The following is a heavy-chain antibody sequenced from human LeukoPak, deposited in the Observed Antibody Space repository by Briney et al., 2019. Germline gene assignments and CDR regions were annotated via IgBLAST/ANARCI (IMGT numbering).Heavy chain of an antibody. CDR1: GFTFDNYA. V-gene: IGHV3-30*04. CDR2: ISYDGSNE. Sequence: PGRSLRLSCATSGFTFDNYAIHWVRQAPGKGLEWVAVISYDGSNEYYADSVKGRFTISRDDSKKMLYLQMNSLRAEDTAVYYCATDVYYRDSTGYFDNWGQGTLVTVSS. J-gene: IGHJ4*03. D-gene: IGHD3-16*01. CDR3: ATDVYYRDSTGYFDN.